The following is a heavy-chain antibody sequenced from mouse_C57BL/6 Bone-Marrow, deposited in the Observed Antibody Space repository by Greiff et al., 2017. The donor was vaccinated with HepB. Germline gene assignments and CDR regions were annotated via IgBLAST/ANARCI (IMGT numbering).Heavy chain of an antibody. Sequence: QVQLKQPGAELVMPGASVKLSCKASGYTFTSYWMHWVKQRPGQGLEWIGEIDPSDSYTNYNQKFKGKSTLTVDKSSSTAYMQLSSLTSEDSAVYYRARTSFHYYGSSYLYYFDYWGQGTTLTVSS. V-gene: IGHV1-69*01. CDR2: IDPSDSYT. CDR3: ARTSFHYYGSSYLYYFDY. CDR1: GYTFTSYW. D-gene: IGHD1-1*01. J-gene: IGHJ2*01.